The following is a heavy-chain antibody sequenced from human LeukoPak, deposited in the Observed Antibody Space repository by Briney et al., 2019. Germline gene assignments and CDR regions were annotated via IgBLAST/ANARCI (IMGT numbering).Heavy chain of an antibody. CDR3: ARDHYYDSSGYTPAGDAFDI. CDR1: GFTFSSYN. D-gene: IGHD3-22*01. CDR2: ITNSSSYV. J-gene: IGHJ3*02. V-gene: IGHV3-21*01. Sequence: PGGSLRLSCEASGFTFSSYNMNWVRQAPGKRLEWVSSITNSSSYVFYADSVKGRFTISRDNAKNSLYLQMNSLRAEDTAVYYCARDHYYDSSGYTPAGDAFDIWGQGTMVTVSS.